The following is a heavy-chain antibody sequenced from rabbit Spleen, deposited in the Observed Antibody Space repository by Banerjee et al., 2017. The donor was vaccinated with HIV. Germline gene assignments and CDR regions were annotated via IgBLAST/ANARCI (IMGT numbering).Heavy chain of an antibody. CDR1: GFTLSTYYM. D-gene: IGHD6-1*01. CDR3: ARDYAADAGYADGRFDL. V-gene: IGHV1S45*01. J-gene: IGHJ4*01. Sequence: QEQLKESGGGLVQPGGSLKLSCKASGFTLSTYYMNWVRQAPGKGLELLACVADSFGITYYASWAKGRFTISKTSSTTVTLQMTSLTGADTATYFCARDYAADAGYADGRFDLWGQGTLVTVS. CDR2: VADSFGIT.